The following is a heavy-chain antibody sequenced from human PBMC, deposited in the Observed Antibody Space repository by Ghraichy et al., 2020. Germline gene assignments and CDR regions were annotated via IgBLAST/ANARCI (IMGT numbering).Heavy chain of an antibody. CDR2: ISAHNDIT. J-gene: IGHJ4*02. V-gene: IGHV1-18*01. D-gene: IGHD3-10*01. CDR1: GYTFTSYG. CDR3: ARKGGVRDFDY. Sequence: ASVKVSCKASGYTFTSYGVSWVRQAPGQGLEWMGWISAHNDITNYAQKLQGRVTMTTDTSTSTAYMELRSLRSDDTAVYYCARKGGVRDFDYWGQGTLVTVSS.